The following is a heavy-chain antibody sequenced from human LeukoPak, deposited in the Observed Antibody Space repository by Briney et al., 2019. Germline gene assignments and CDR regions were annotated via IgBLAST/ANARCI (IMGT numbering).Heavy chain of an antibody. J-gene: IGHJ4*02. D-gene: IGHD3-9*01. CDR2: ISWNSGSI. V-gene: IGHV3-9*01. CDR3: AKDNSVXYXILXGYYSVWFFFDY. CDR1: GFTFDDYA. Sequence: GGSLRLSCAASGFTFDDYAMHWVRQAPGKGLEWVSGISWNSGSIGYADPVKGRFTISRDNAKNSLYLQMNSLRAEDTALYYXAKDNSVXYXILXGYYSVWFFFDYWGQGTLVTVSS.